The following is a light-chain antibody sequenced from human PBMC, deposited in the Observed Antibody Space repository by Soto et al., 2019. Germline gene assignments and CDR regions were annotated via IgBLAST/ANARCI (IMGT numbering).Light chain of an antibody. CDR3: SSFAGGNNLL. J-gene: IGLJ2*01. CDR1: SSDVCGYNF. Sequence: QSALTQPPSASGSPGQSVTISCTGTSSDVCGYNFVSWYQQHPGKAPKLLIYEVSKRPSGVPDRFSGSKSDNTASLTVSGLQAEDEGDYYCSSFAGGNNLLFGGGTKLTVL. V-gene: IGLV2-8*01. CDR2: EVS.